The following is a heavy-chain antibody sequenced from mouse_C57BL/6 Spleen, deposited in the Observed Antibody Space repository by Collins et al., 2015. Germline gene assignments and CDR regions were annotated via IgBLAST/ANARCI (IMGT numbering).Heavy chain of an antibody. CDR3: AKEGNWYYAMDY. V-gene: IGHV1-64*01. Sequence: QVQLQQPGAELVKPGASVKLSCKASGYTFTSYWMHWVKQRPGQGLEWIGMIHPNSGSTNYNEKFKSKATLTVDKSSSTAYMQLSSLTSEDSAVYYCAKEGNWYYAMDYWGQGTSVTVSS. D-gene: IGHD4-1*01. CDR2: IHPNSGST. CDR1: GYTFTSYW. J-gene: IGHJ4*01.